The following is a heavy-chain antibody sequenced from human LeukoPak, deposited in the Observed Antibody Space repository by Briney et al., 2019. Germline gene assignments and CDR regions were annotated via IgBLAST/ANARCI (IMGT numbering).Heavy chain of an antibody. J-gene: IGHJ5*02. CDR3: ARGVKAIRRFDP. CDR1: GGSISSGSYY. V-gene: IGHV4-61*02. Sequence: PSQTLSLTCTVSGGSISSGSYYWSWIRQPAGKGLEWIGRIYTSGNTNYNPSLKSRVTISVDTSENQFSLKLSSVTAADTAVYYCARGVKAIRRFDPWGQGTLVTVSS. CDR2: IYTSGNT. D-gene: IGHD5-24*01.